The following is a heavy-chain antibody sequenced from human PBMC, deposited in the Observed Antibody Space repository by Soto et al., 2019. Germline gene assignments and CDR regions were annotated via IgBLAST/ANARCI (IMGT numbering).Heavy chain of an antibody. J-gene: IGHJ4*02. D-gene: IGHD3-22*01. V-gene: IGHV1-18*01. CDR2: ISAYNGNT. CDR3: ASISYHYDSSGYFDY. CDR1: GYTFTSYG. Sequence: ASVKVSCKASGYTFTSYGISWVRQAPGQGLEWMGWISAYNGNTNYAQKLQGRVTMTTDTSTSTAYMELRSLRSDDTAVYYCASISYHYDSSGYFDYWGQGTLVTVSS.